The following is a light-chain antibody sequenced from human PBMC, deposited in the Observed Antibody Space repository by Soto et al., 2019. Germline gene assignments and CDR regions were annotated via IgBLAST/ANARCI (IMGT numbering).Light chain of an antibody. Sequence: EIVMTQSPATLSVSPGERATLSCRASQSVDTNLAWYQQKPGQAPRVLIYGASTSAAGIPARFSGSGSGTEFTLTISSLQSEDFAVYYCQQYDDWPPWTFGQGTKVEIK. J-gene: IGKJ1*01. CDR1: QSVDTN. V-gene: IGKV3-15*01. CDR3: QQYDDWPPWT. CDR2: GAS.